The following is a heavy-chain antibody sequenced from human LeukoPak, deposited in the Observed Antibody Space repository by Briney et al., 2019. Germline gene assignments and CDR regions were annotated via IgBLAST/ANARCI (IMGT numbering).Heavy chain of an antibody. D-gene: IGHD2-2*01. CDR1: XFTFSSYA. V-gene: IGHV3-23*01. Sequence: PGGSLRXSXXXXXFTFSSYAMSLVRQAPGKGLEWVSAISGSGGSTYYADSVKGRFTISRDNSKNTLYLQMNSLRAEDTAVYYRAKDQAVPAAMDYWGQGTLVTVSS. J-gene: IGHJ4*02. CDR2: ISGSGGST. CDR3: AKDQAVPAAMDY.